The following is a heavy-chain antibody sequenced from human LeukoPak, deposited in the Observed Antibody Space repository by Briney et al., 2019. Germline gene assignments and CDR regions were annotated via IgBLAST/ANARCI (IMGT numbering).Heavy chain of an antibody. D-gene: IGHD4-23*01. CDR3: ARGSDGGNYAAY. CDR2: IYYSGST. CDR1: GGSISSSYFY. V-gene: IGHV4-39*02. J-gene: IGHJ4*02. Sequence: SETLSLTCTVSGGSISSSYFYWAWLRQPPGKGLEWIGTIYYSGSTDYNPSLKRRVTISVDTSKNQFSLRLSSVTAADTAVYYCARGSDGGNYAAYWGQGTLVTVSA.